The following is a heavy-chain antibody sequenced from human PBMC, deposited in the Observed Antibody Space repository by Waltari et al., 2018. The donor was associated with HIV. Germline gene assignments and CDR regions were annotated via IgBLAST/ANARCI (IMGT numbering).Heavy chain of an antibody. CDR2: ISAYNGNT. J-gene: IGHJ5*02. CDR1: GYTFTSYG. D-gene: IGHD3-22*01. V-gene: IGHV1-18*01. CDR3: ARDALNYYDSSLNWFDP. Sequence: QVQLVQSGAEVKKPGASVKVSCKASGYTFTSYGISWVRQAPGQGLEWMGWISAYNGNTNYAQKLQGRVTMTTDTSTSTAYMELRSLRSDDTAVYYCARDALNYYDSSLNWFDPWGQGTLVTVSS.